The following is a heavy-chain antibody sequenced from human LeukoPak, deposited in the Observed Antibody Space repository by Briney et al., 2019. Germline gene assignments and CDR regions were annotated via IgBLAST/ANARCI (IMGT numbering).Heavy chain of an antibody. CDR3: ARSSGWYSFPPYYYYMDV. V-gene: IGHV4-59*08. Sequence: SETLSLTCTVSGGSISSYYWNWIRKPPGKGLEYIGYIYYSGSTNYNPSLQSRVTISVDTSKNQFSLKLSSVTAADTAVYYCARSSGWYSFPPYYYYMDVWGKGTTVTVSS. CDR2: IYYSGST. J-gene: IGHJ6*03. CDR1: GGSISSYY. D-gene: IGHD6-19*01.